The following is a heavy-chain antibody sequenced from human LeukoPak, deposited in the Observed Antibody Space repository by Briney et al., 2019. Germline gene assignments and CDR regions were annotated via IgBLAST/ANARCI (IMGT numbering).Heavy chain of an antibody. CDR3: ARGYCSSTSCSYYYYMDV. J-gene: IGHJ6*03. Sequence: SETLSLTCTVSGGSISSYYWSWIRQPPGKGLEWIGYIYNSGSAIYNPSLKSRVTTAADTSKNQFSLKLSSVTAADTAVYYCARGYCSSTSCSYYYYMDVWGKGTTVTVSS. CDR1: GGSISSYY. D-gene: IGHD2-2*01. V-gene: IGHV4-59*01. CDR2: IYNSGSA.